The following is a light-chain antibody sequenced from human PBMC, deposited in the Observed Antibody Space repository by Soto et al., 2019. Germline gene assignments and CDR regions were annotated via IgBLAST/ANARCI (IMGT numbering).Light chain of an antibody. CDR1: QSVSSSD. V-gene: IGKV3-20*01. Sequence: EIVLTQSPGTLSLSPGERATLSCRASQSVSSSDLAWYQQKPGQAPRLLIYGASTKATGIPDRFSGSGPGTGFTLTISRLEPEDSAGYYCQQYGSSPYTFGQGTKLEIK. CDR2: GAS. CDR3: QQYGSSPYT. J-gene: IGKJ2*01.